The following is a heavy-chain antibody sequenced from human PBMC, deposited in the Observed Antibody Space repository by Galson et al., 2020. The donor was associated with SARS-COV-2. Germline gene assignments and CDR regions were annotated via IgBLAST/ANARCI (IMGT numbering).Heavy chain of an antibody. J-gene: IGHJ4*02. Sequence: GESLQISCEVSGFTFNDFWMRWFRQAPGKGLEWVANIKGDGSETNYADFVKGRFSISRDNAANSLYLQMNSLRVEDSAVYYCSREGWQGGYWGQGTRVTVSS. CDR1: GFTFNDFW. CDR2: IKGDGSET. CDR3: SREGWQGGY. D-gene: IGHD6-19*01. V-gene: IGHV3-7*01.